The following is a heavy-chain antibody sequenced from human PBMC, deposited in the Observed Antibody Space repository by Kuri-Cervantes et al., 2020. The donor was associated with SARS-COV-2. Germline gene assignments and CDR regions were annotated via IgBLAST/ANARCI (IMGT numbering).Heavy chain of an antibody. V-gene: IGHV3-30-3*01. J-gene: IGHJ6*03. CDR3: TTFYPHDYIFLLPQKNYYYYDMDV. D-gene: IGHD4-11*01. Sequence: GESLKISCAASGFTFSSYAMHWVRQAPGKGLEWVAVISYDGSNKYYADSVKGRFTISRDNSKNTLYLQMNSLRAEDTAVYYCTTFYPHDYIFLLPQKNYYYYDMDVWGKGTTVTVSS. CDR1: GFTFSSYA. CDR2: ISYDGSNK.